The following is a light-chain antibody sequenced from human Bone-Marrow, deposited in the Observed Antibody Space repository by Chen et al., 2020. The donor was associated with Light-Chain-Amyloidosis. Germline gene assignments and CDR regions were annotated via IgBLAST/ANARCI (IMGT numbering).Light chain of an antibody. CDR1: SGHSSYA. CDR2: VNSDGSH. V-gene: IGLV4-69*01. CDR3: QTWGTGMV. Sequence: QLVLTQSPSASASLGASVKLTCSLSSGHSSYAIAWHQQQPEKGPRFLMKVNSDGSHNKGDGIPARFSGSSAGAARYLTISRLQSEDEADYYCQTWGTGMVFGGGTKLTVL. J-gene: IGLJ2*01.